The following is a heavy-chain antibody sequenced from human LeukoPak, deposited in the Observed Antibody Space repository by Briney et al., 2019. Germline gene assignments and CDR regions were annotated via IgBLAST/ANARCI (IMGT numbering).Heavy chain of an antibody. CDR3: AKGLYSGSYPDY. CDR1: GFTFSSYA. J-gene: IGHJ4*02. CDR2: ISGSGSST. V-gene: IGHV3-23*01. Sequence: GGSLRLSCAASGFTFSSYAMSWVRQAPGKGLEWVSAISGSGSSTYYADSVKGRFTITRDKSKNTLYLQMNSLRAEDTTVEYCAKGLYSGSYPDYWGQGTLVTVSS. D-gene: IGHD1-26*01.